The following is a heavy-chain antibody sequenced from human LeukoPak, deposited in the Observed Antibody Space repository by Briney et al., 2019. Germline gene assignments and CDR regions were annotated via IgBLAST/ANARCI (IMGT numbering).Heavy chain of an antibody. V-gene: IGHV5-51*01. Sequence: GESLKISCKGSGYIFTNYWIGWVRQMPGKGLEWMGIIYPGDSDTRYSPSFQGQVTMSADKSISTAYLKWSSLKASDTAMYYCARRATGTTKWFDPWGRGTLVTVSS. CDR1: GYIFTNYW. CDR3: ARRATGTTKWFDP. CDR2: IYPGDSDT. J-gene: IGHJ5*02. D-gene: IGHD1-1*01.